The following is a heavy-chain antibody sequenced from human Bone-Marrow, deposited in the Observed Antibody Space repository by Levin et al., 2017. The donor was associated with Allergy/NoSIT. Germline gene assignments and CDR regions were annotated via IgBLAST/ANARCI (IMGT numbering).Heavy chain of an antibody. V-gene: IGHV5-51*01. D-gene: IGHD3-10*01. Sequence: SFPFSFSPFPSSWLCWVRQLPGKGLEWVGTIYPGDSETRSIPSFQGQVTISVSPSINTAYLQWDSLRASDTAMYYCARQSDELPPYDGEWVEEHYFDYWGQGTLVTVSS. J-gene: IGHJ4*02. CDR2: IYPGDSET. CDR1: FSPFPSSW. CDR3: ARQSDELPPYDGEWVEEHYFDY.